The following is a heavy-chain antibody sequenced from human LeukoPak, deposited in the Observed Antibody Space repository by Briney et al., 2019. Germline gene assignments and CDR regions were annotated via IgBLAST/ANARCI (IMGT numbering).Heavy chain of an antibody. CDR2: MNPNSGNT. CDR3: ARMALTGYYRVKWFDP. V-gene: IGHV1-8*01. Sequence: ASVNVSCKASGHTFTSYDINWVRQATGQGREWMGWMNPNSGNTGYAQKFQGRVTITRNTSISTAYMELSSLRSEDTAVYYCARMALTGYYRVKWFDPWGQGTLVTVSS. J-gene: IGHJ5*02. D-gene: IGHD3-9*01. CDR1: GHTFTSYD.